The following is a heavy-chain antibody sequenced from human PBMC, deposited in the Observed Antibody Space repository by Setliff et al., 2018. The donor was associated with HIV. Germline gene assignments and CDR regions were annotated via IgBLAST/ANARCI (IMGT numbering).Heavy chain of an antibody. CDR3: ARVPIVAVVTATPPAFDI. Sequence: SETLSLTCAVYGGSFSGYYWNWIRQSPGKGLEWIGSIYHSGSTYNNPSLKSRVTMSVDTSKNQFSLKLSSVTAADTAVYYCARVPIVAVVTATPPAFDIWGQGTMVTVSS. CDR2: IYHSGST. CDR1: GGSFSGYY. V-gene: IGHV4-34*01. D-gene: IGHD2-15*01. J-gene: IGHJ3*02.